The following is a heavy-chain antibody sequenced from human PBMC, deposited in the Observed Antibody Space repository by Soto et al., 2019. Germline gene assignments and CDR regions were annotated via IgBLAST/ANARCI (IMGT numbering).Heavy chain of an antibody. V-gene: IGHV3-30*18. CDR2: ISYDGSNV. Sequence: QVQLVESGGGVVQPGRSLRLSCAASGFTFSSYGMHWVRQAPGKGLEWVAVISYDGSNVYYADSVQGRFTISRDNSTNTLYLQMNSLRAEDTAVYYCAKDAGGISYFDYWGQGTLVTVSS. J-gene: IGHJ4*02. CDR1: GFTFSSYG. D-gene: IGHD2-8*02. CDR3: AKDAGGISYFDY.